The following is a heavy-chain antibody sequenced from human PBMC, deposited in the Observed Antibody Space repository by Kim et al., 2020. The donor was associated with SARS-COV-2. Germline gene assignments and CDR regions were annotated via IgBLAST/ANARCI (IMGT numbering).Heavy chain of an antibody. D-gene: IGHD3-22*01. CDR3: ARDGDYYDSSGLFDY. V-gene: IGHV3-30*04. Sequence: GGSLRLSCAASGFTFSSYAMHWVRQAPGKGLEWVAVISYDGSNKYYADSVKGRFTISRDNSKNTLYLQMNSLRAEDTAVYYCARDGDYYDSSGLFDYWG. J-gene: IGHJ4*01. CDR2: ISYDGSNK. CDR1: GFTFSSYA.